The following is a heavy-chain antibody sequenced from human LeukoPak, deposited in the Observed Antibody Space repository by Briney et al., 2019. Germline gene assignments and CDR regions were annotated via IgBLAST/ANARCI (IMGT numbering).Heavy chain of an antibody. CDR3: VSKGLQLFGELLD. J-gene: IGHJ4*02. CDR2: ITAIAGDT. Sequence: GGSLRLSCGTSGFTLSSYAMSWVRQAPGKGLEWVSLITAIAGDTYYADSVKGRFTISRDNSRNTLYLQMDSLRAEDSAIYYCVSKGLQLFGELLDWGQGTLVTVSS. CDR1: GFTLSSYA. D-gene: IGHD3-10*01. V-gene: IGHV3-23*01.